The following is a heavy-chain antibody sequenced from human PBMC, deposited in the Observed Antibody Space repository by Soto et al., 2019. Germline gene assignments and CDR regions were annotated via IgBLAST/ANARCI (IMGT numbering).Heavy chain of an antibody. V-gene: IGHV1-3*01. Sequence: QIQLVQSGAEVKKPGASVKVSCKASGYSFTSYAMHWVRQAPGQRLEWMGWINAGNGNTKYSQKFQGRVTITRDTSASTAYMELSSLRSEDTAVYYCARDDRGRGYSYGPGIDYWGQGTLVTVSS. CDR2: INAGNGNT. D-gene: IGHD5-18*01. CDR3: ARDDRGRGYSYGPGIDY. J-gene: IGHJ4*02. CDR1: GYSFTSYA.